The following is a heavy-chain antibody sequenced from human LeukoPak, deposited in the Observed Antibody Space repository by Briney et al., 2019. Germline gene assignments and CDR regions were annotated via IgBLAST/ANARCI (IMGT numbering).Heavy chain of an antibody. CDR2: IYYSGST. V-gene: IGHV4-61*01. D-gene: IGHD6-19*01. CDR1: GGSVSSGTYD. Sequence: SETLSLTCTVSGGSVSSGTYDWCWIRQPPGKGLELIGYIYYSGSTDYNPSLKSRVTISVDTSKNQFSLKLSSVTAADTAVYYCARERSSGCIDLGGRGTLVTVSS. J-gene: IGHJ2*01. CDR3: ARERSSGCIDL.